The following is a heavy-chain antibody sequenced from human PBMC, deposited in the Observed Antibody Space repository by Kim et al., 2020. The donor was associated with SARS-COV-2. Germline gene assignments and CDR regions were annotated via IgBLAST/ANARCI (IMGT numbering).Heavy chain of an antibody. CDR3: TRNWNDSLMVMGDY. J-gene: IGHJ4*02. CDR2: IRSKANSYAT. Sequence: GGSLRLSCAASGFTFSGSAMHWVRQASGKGLEWVGRIRSKANSYATAYAASVKGRFTISRDDSKNTAYLQMNSLKTEDTAVYYCTRNWNDSLMVMGDYWGQGTLVTVSS. D-gene: IGHD1-1*01. V-gene: IGHV3-73*01. CDR1: GFTFSGSA.